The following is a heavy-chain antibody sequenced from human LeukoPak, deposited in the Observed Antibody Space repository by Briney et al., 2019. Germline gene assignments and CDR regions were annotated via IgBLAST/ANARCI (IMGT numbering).Heavy chain of an antibody. CDR3: ARASYYDFWSGYSWFDP. J-gene: IGHJ5*02. Sequence: SVKVSCKASGGTFGNYAISWVRQAPGQGLEWMGGIIPIFGTANYAQKFQGRVTITTDESTSTAYMELSSLRSEDTAVYYCARASYYDFWSGYSWFDPWGQGTLVTVSS. D-gene: IGHD3-3*01. CDR1: GGTFGNYA. CDR2: IIPIFGTA. V-gene: IGHV1-69*05.